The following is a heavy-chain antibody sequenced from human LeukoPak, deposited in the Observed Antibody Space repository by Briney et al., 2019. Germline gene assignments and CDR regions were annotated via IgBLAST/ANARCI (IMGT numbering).Heavy chain of an antibody. V-gene: IGHV4-34*01. CDR2: INHSGST. CDR3: ARAHTDLRGHYDYVWGSYRPRYYFDY. Sequence: NPSETLSLTCAVYGGSFSGYYWSWIRQPPGKGLEWIGEINHSGSTNYNPSLKSRVTISVDTSKNQFSLKLSSVTAADTAVYYCARAHTDLRGHYDYVWGSYRPRYYFDYWGQGTLVTVSS. CDR1: GGSFSGYY. D-gene: IGHD3-16*02. J-gene: IGHJ4*02.